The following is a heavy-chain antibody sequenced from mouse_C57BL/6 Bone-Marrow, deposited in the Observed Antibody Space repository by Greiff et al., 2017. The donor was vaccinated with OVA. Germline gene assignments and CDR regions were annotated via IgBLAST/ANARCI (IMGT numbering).Heavy chain of an antibody. CDR1: GYTFTSYW. CDR2: IHPNSGST. V-gene: IGHV1-64*01. Sequence: QVQLQQPGAELVKPGASVKLSCKASGYTFTSYWMHWVKQRPGQGLEWIGMIHPNSGSTNYNEKFKSKATLTVDKSSSTAYMQLSSLTSEDSAVYYCARSPRQIRFDYWGQGTTLTVSS. D-gene: IGHD3-2*02. J-gene: IGHJ2*01. CDR3: ARSPRQIRFDY.